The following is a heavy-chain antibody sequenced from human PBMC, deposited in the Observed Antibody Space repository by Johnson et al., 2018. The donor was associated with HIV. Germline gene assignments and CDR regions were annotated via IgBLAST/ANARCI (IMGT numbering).Heavy chain of an antibody. Sequence: VQLVESGGGVVQPGRSLRLSCAASGFTFSSYAMHWVRQAPGKGLEWVAVISYDGSNKYYADSVKGRFTISRENAKNSLYLQMNSLRAGDTAVYYCAREGMYSSYQGSFDIWGQGTMVTVSS. CDR1: GFTFSSYA. CDR3: AREGMYSSYQGSFDI. CDR2: ISYDGSNK. J-gene: IGHJ3*02. D-gene: IGHD6-6*01. V-gene: IGHV3-30*14.